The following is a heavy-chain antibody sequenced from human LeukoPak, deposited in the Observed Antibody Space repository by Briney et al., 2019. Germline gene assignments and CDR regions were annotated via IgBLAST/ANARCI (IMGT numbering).Heavy chain of an antibody. Sequence: SETLSLTCSVSGGSISSYHWSWIRQPPGKGLEWVGCLYSSGSTNYNPSLKSRVTISVDTSKSQFSLRLSSVTAADTAVYYCARRVDATYWYFDLWGRGTLVTVSS. CDR3: ARRVDATYWYFDL. J-gene: IGHJ2*01. CDR1: GGSISSYH. CDR2: LYSSGST. D-gene: IGHD2-15*01. V-gene: IGHV4-59*08.